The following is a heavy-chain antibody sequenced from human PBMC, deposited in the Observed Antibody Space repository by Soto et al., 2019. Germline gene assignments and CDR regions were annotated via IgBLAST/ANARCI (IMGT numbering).Heavy chain of an antibody. J-gene: IGHJ4*02. CDR2: IYWDDDK. Sequence: SGPTLVNPTQTLTLTCTFSGFSLSTSGVSVGWIRQPPGKALEWLALIYWDDDKRYSPSLKSRLTITKDTSKNQVVLTLTNMDPVDISLYYCALRVSGDFNVYYLDFWGQGTVVTVSS. V-gene: IGHV2-5*02. D-gene: IGHD2-21*02. CDR3: ALRVSGDFNVYYLDF. CDR1: GFSLSTSGVS.